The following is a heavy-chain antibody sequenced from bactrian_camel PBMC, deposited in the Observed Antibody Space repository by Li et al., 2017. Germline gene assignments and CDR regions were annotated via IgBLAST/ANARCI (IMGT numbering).Heavy chain of an antibody. D-gene: IGHD3*01. Sequence: VQLVESGGGLVQPGGSLRLSCAASGFTFRYYSMTWVRQAPGKVLEWVSSINSGNTWSADSVKGRFTGSRDSTKDMLYLQMNSLKSEDTALYYCALGFYCWGQGTQVTVS. J-gene: IGHJ4*01. V-gene: IGHV3S42*01. CDR3: ALGFYC. CDR2: INSGNT. CDR1: GFTFRYYS.